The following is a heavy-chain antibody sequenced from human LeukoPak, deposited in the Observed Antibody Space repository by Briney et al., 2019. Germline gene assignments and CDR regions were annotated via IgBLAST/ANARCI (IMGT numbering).Heavy chain of an antibody. Sequence: GGSLRLSCAASGFTFSSYAMSWVRQAPGKGLEWVSVISGSGGNTYYADSVKGRVTISRDNSKNTLYLQLNSLRAEDTAVYYCAKDLYGDYYFDCWGQETLATVYS. D-gene: IGHD4-17*01. CDR2: ISGSGGNT. J-gene: IGHJ4*01. CDR3: AKDLYGDYYFDC. V-gene: IGHV3-23*01. CDR1: GFTFSSYA.